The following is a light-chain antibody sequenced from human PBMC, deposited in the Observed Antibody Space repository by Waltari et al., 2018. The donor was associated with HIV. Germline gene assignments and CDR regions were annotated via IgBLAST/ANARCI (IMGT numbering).Light chain of an antibody. Sequence: QPVLTQPPSASGTPGQRVIISCSGSSSNIGRHAVSWYQHLPGATPTLLIFGTKQRASGVPDRFAGSKSATSASLAISGLRSVDEADYSCAAWDDSLDGPVFGGGTKLTVL. J-gene: IGLJ2*01. V-gene: IGLV1-44*01. CDR2: GTK. CDR3: AAWDDSLDGPV. CDR1: SSNIGRHA.